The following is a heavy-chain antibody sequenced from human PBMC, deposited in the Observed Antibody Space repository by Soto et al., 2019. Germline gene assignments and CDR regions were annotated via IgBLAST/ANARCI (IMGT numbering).Heavy chain of an antibody. J-gene: IGHJ4*02. CDR2: IYYSGST. D-gene: IGHD4-17*01. Sequence: QVQLQESGPGLVKPSETLSLTCTVSGGSISSYYWSWIRQPPGKGLEWIGYIYYSGSTNYNPSLKSRVTISVDTSKNQFSLKLSSVTAADTAVYYCARDKDRGYGYFDYWGQGTLVTVSS. CDR1: GGSISSYY. V-gene: IGHV4-59*01. CDR3: ARDKDRGYGYFDY.